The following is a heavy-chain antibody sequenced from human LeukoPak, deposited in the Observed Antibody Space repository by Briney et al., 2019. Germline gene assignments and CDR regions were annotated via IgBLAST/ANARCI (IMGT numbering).Heavy chain of an antibody. CDR3: ARDRYDILAGYYSVMDV. D-gene: IGHD3-9*01. CDR2: IYTSGST. V-gene: IGHV4-61*02. CDR1: GGSISSGSYY. Sequence: PSENLSLTCTLPGGSISSGSYYWSWIRQPAGKGLEWIGRIYTSGSTNYNPSLKSRVTISVDTPKNQFSLKLSSVTAADTAVYYCARDRYDILAGYYSVMDVWGKGTTVTVSS. J-gene: IGHJ6*03.